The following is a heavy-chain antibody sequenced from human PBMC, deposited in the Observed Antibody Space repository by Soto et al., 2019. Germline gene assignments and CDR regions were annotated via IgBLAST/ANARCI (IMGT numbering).Heavy chain of an antibody. D-gene: IGHD1-7*01. Sequence: ASVKVSCKASGYTFTSYDINWVRQATGQGLEWMGWMNPNSGNTGYAQKFQGRVTMTRSTSISTAYMELSSLRSEDTAVYYCARGNRWNYGAFDIWGQGTMVTVSS. CDR2: MNPNSGNT. CDR3: ARGNRWNYGAFDI. J-gene: IGHJ3*02. V-gene: IGHV1-8*01. CDR1: GYTFTSYD.